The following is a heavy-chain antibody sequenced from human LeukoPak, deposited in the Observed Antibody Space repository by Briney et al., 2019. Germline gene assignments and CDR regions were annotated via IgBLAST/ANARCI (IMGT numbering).Heavy chain of an antibody. D-gene: IGHD6-13*01. CDR1: GFTFSSYA. V-gene: IGHV3-23*01. Sequence: GGSLRLSCAASGFTFSSYAMSWVRQAPGKGLEWVSAISGSGGSTYYADSVKGRFTISRDNSKNTLYLQMNSLRAEDTAVYYCAKRAAYSGSWHNWFDPWGQGTLVTVSS. J-gene: IGHJ5*02. CDR2: ISGSGGST. CDR3: AKRAAYSGSWHNWFDP.